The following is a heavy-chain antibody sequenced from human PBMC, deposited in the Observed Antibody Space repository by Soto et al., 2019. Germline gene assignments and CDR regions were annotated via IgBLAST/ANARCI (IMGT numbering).Heavy chain of an antibody. Sequence: SVKVSCKASGYTFTRYTMNWVRQAPGQRLEWMGWINPDNGNTKSSQKFQDRVIITRDTSASTACMDLSSLRSEDTAVYYCARGIATGQLDPWGQGTLVTVSS. CDR3: ARGIATGQLDP. CDR1: GYTFTRYT. CDR2: INPDNGNT. D-gene: IGHD2-15*01. V-gene: IGHV1-3*01. J-gene: IGHJ5*02.